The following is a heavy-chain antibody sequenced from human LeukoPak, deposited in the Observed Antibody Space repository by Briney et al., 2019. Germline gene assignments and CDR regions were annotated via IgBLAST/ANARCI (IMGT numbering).Heavy chain of an antibody. V-gene: IGHV3-30*18. Sequence: PGRSLRLSCAASGFTFSSYGMHRVRQAPGKGLEWVAVISYDGSNKYYADSVKGRFTISRDNSKNTVSLQMHSLRAEDTATYYCAKDNGWLHYCHWGQGTLVTVSS. J-gene: IGHJ4*02. CDR1: GFTFSSYG. CDR3: AKDNGWLHYCH. D-gene: IGHD5-24*01. CDR2: ISYDGSNK.